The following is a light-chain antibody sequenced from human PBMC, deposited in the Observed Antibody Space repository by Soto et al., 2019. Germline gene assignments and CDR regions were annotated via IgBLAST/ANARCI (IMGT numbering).Light chain of an antibody. CDR1: QTLTNTY. Sequence: EIVLTQSPGTLSLSPGERATLSCRASQTLTNTYLACSQQKPGQAPRLLIFDASTSATGIPDRFSGSGSGTDCTRSITRRGPQDCGVYYCQLHGDSRHTFGHATHVEVK. CDR2: DAS. V-gene: IGKV3-20*01. CDR3: QLHGDSRHT. J-gene: IGKJ1*01.